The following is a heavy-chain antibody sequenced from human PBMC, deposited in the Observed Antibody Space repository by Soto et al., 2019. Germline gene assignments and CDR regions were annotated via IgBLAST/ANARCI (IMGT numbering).Heavy chain of an antibody. D-gene: IGHD6-13*01. CDR2: INAGNGNT. V-gene: IGHV1-3*05. CDR1: GYTFTSYA. Sequence: QVQIVQSGAEEKKPGASVKVSCKASGYTFTSYAMHWVRQAPGQRLEWMGWINAGNGNTKYSQKFQGRVTITRDTSASAADMELSTLRSEDTVVYYCVIDVAAAEYRGQGTLVNVS. J-gene: IGHJ4*02. CDR3: VIDVAAAEY.